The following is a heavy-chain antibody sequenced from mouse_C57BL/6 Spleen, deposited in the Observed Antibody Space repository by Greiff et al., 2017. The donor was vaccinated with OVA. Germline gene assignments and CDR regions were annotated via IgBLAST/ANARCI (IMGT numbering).Heavy chain of an antibody. D-gene: IGHD1-1*01. CDR3: ARDYGSSYGLLFAY. Sequence: EVQLQQSGPELVKPGASVKISCKASGYSFTDSNMNWVKQRNGKSLEWIGVINPNYGTTSYNQKFKGKATLTVDQSSSTAYMQLNSLTSEYSAVYYCARDYGSSYGLLFAYWGQGTLVTVSA. CDR1: GYSFTDSN. CDR2: INPNYGTT. V-gene: IGHV1-39*01. J-gene: IGHJ3*01.